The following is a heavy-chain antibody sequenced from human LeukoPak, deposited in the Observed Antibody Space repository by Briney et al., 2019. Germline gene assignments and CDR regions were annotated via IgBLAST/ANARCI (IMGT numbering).Heavy chain of an antibody. CDR2: IYYSGST. CDR3: VRLSDFWSDNYYYYGMDV. Sequence: SETLSLTCTVSGGSISSYYWSWIRQPPGKGLEWIGYIYYSGSTNYNPSLKSRVTISVDTSKNQFALKLSSVTAADTAVYYCVRLSDFWSDNYYYYGMDVWGQGTTVTVSS. V-gene: IGHV4-59*01. CDR1: GGSISSYY. D-gene: IGHD3-3*01. J-gene: IGHJ6*02.